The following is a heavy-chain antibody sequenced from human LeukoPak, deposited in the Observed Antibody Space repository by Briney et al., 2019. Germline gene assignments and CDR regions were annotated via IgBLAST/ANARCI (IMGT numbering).Heavy chain of an antibody. D-gene: IGHD6-13*01. CDR1: GYSFTTYW. Sequence: GESLKISCKTSGYSFTTYWIGWVRQMPGKGLEWMGIIHPGDSDTRYSPSFRGQVTISADKSISTAYLQWSSLKASDTAMYYCARISSSWSPIDYWGQGTLVTVSS. CDR2: IHPGDSDT. V-gene: IGHV5-51*01. CDR3: ARISSSWSPIDY. J-gene: IGHJ4*02.